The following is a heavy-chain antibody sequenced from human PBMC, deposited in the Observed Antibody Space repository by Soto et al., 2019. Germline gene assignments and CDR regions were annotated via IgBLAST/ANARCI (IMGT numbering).Heavy chain of an antibody. D-gene: IGHD2-15*01. Sequence: QVQLVQSGAEVKKPGASVKVSCKASGYTFTSYGISWVRQAPGQGLEWMGWISAYNGNTNYAQKLQGRVTMTTDTSTSTAYVELRSLRSDDTAVDSCARGHCSGGSCRRYNWFDPWGQGTLVTVSS. CDR1: GYTFTSYG. CDR3: ARGHCSGGSCRRYNWFDP. J-gene: IGHJ5*02. V-gene: IGHV1-18*01. CDR2: ISAYNGNT.